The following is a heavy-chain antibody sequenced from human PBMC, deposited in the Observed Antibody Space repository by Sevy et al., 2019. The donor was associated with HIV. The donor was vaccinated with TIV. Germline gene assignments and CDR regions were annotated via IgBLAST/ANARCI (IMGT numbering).Heavy chain of an antibody. J-gene: IGHJ4*02. D-gene: IGHD2-15*01. Sequence: GESLKISCAASGLTFSDYWMHWVRQAPGKGLVWVSRISRDGTNTDYADSVKGRFTISRDNAKNTLYLQINNLRAEDTAVYYCARGSSPLGGNPDWGQGTLVTVSS. CDR1: GLTFSDYW. V-gene: IGHV3-74*01. CDR2: ISRDGTNT. CDR3: ARGSSPLGGNPD.